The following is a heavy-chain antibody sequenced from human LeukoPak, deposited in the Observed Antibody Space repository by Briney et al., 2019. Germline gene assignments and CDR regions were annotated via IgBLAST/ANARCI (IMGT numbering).Heavy chain of an antibody. CDR2: INHSGST. D-gene: IGHD1-1*01. CDR1: GGSFSGYY. Sequence: PSETLSLTCAVYGGSFSGYYWSWTRQPPGKGLEWIGEINHSGSTNYNPSLKSRVTISVDTSKNQFSLKLSSVTAADTAVYYCAISTGRDDAFDIWGQGTMVTVSS. CDR3: AISTGRDDAFDI. V-gene: IGHV4-34*01. J-gene: IGHJ3*02.